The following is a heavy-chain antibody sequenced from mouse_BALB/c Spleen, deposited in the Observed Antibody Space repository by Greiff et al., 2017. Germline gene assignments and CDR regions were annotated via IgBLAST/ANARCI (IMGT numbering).Heavy chain of an antibody. CDR3: ARAFAY. CDR1: GFTFKDYY. Sequence: VQLQQPGAELVRPGALVKFSCTASGFTFKDYYMHWVRQTPEQGLEWIGWIDPENGNTIYDPKFQGKASITADTSSNTDYLQLSSLTSEDTAVYYWARAFAYWGQGTLVTVSA. V-gene: IGHV14-1*02. J-gene: IGHJ3*01. D-gene: IGHD3-1*01. CDR2: IDPENGNT.